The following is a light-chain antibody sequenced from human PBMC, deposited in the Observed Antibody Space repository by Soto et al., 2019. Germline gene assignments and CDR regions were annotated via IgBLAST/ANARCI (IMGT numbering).Light chain of an antibody. CDR2: GAS. CDR1: ESVSSSY. J-gene: IGKJ1*01. Sequence: EIVLTQSPCTLSLSPGERATLSCWASESVSSSYLAWYQQKPGQAPRLLIYGASSRATGIPDRFSGSGSGTDFTLTISRLEPEDFAVFYCQQYGSSPWTFGQGTKVDIK. V-gene: IGKV3-20*01. CDR3: QQYGSSPWT.